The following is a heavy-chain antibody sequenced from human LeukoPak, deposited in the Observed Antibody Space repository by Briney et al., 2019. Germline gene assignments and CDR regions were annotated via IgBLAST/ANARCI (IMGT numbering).Heavy chain of an antibody. CDR3: ARPRVPGELAFDI. J-gene: IGHJ3*02. Sequence: PSETLSLTCTVSGGSISSYYWSWIRQPPGKGLEWIGYIYYSGSTNYNPSLKSRVTISVDTSKNQFSLKLSSVTAADTAVYYCARPRVPGELAFDIWGQGTMVTVSS. V-gene: IGHV4-59*08. D-gene: IGHD1-14*01. CDR2: IYYSGST. CDR1: GGSISSYY.